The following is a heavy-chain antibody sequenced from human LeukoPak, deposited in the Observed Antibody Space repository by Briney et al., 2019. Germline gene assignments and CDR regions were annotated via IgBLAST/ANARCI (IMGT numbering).Heavy chain of an antibody. CDR2: ISSGGGTI. J-gene: IGHJ4*02. D-gene: IGHD3-10*01. V-gene: IGHV3-48*03. CDR3: ARPYYYGSGSSYFDY. Sequence: PGGSLRLSCAASGFTFSTYEMNWVRQAPGKGLEWVSYISSGGGTIFYADSVKGRSTISRDNAKDSLYLQMNSLRAEDTAVYYCARPYYYGSGSSYFDYWGQGTLVTVSS. CDR1: GFTFSTYE.